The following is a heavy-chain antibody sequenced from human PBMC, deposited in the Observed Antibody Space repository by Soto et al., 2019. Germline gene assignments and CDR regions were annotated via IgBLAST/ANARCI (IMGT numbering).Heavy chain of an antibody. D-gene: IGHD3-10*01. CDR3: ARDRPGDEGDGFDI. V-gene: IGHV3-53*02. Sequence: EVQLVETGGGLIQPGGSLRLSCGASGLTVSSNYMNWVRQAPGKGLEWVSVLYSGGSTHYAGAVKRRFIISRDNSKNTVYLQMNSRRVEYTAIYYCARDRPGDEGDGFDIWGHGTMVTVSS. CDR2: LYSGGST. J-gene: IGHJ3*02. CDR1: GLTVSSNY.